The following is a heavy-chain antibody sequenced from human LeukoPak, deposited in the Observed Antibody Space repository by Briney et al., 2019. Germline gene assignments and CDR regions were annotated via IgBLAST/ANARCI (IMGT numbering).Heavy chain of an antibody. D-gene: IGHD6-19*01. CDR3: ARNGRDQWLASDY. CDR1: GGSISSGGYY. J-gene: IGHJ4*02. Sequence: ETLSLTCTVSGGSISSGGYYWSWVRQAPGKGLEWVSVIYSGGSTYYADSVKGRFTISRDNSKNTLYLQMNSLRAEDTAVYYCARNGRDQWLASDYWGQGTLVTVSS. CDR2: IYSGGST. V-gene: IGHV3-53*01.